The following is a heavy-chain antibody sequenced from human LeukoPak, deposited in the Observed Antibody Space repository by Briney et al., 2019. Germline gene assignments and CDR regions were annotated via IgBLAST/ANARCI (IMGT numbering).Heavy chain of an antibody. D-gene: IGHD5-18*01. Sequence: LGESLKISCKASGYSFTSFWIGWVRQTPGKGLEWMGIIDPGDSDTRYTPSFQGQVTISADSSLTTAYLQWNSLKASDTAMYYCARQTAMGRSGDYWGQGTLVTVSS. J-gene: IGHJ4*02. CDR2: IDPGDSDT. CDR3: ARQTAMGRSGDY. V-gene: IGHV5-51*01. CDR1: GYSFTSFW.